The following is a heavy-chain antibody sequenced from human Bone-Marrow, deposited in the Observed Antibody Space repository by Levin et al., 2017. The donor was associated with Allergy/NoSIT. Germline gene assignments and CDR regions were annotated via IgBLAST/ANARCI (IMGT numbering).Heavy chain of an antibody. Sequence: LSLTCAASGFTFSSSGMHWVRQAPGKGLEWVAVIWYDGSNKYYADSVKGRFTISRDNSKNTLYLQMNSLRAEDTAVYYCARDCSGGSCYGYYYYGMDVWGQGTTVTVSS. CDR1: GFTFSSSG. V-gene: IGHV3-33*01. CDR3: ARDCSGGSCYGYYYYGMDV. J-gene: IGHJ6*02. D-gene: IGHD2-15*01. CDR2: IWYDGSNK.